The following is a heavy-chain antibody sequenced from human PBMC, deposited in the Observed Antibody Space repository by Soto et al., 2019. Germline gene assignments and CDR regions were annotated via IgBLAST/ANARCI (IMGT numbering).Heavy chain of an antibody. CDR2: LSASGRT. Sequence: SETLSLTCAISGDSIGNFYWSWIRQPAGKGLESLGRLSASGRTNYSPSLQSRVTMSLDRSKNRFSLRLTSVSAADTAVYFCARGMGRYFDIWGRGTLVSVSS. CDR3: ARGMGRYFDI. CDR1: GDSIGNFY. V-gene: IGHV4-4*07. D-gene: IGHD2-8*01. J-gene: IGHJ2*01.